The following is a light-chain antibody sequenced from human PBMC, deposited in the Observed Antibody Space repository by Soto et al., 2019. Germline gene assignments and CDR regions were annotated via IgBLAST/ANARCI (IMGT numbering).Light chain of an antibody. CDR1: QSVLYSSNNKNY. CDR2: WAS. CDR3: QQYYSTPLT. Sequence: DIVMTQSPDSLAVSLGEGATINCKSSQSVLYSSNNKNYLAWYQQKPGQSPKLLIYWASTRESGVPDRFSGSGSGTDFTLTISSLQAEDVAVYYCQQYYSTPLTFGGGTKVEIK. J-gene: IGKJ4*01. V-gene: IGKV4-1*01.